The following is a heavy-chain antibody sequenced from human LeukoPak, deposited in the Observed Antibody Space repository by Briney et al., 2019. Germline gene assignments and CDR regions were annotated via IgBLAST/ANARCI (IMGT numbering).Heavy chain of an antibody. CDR2: ISSSGSTI. CDR1: GFTFNSYE. Sequence: GGSLRLSCGASGFTFNSYEMNWVRQAPGKGLEWVSYISSSGSTIYYADSVKGRFTISRDNAKNSLYLQMNSLRAEDTAVYYCARGSTPGGYWGQGTLVTVSS. V-gene: IGHV3-48*03. J-gene: IGHJ4*02. D-gene: IGHD2-2*01. CDR3: ARGSTPGGY.